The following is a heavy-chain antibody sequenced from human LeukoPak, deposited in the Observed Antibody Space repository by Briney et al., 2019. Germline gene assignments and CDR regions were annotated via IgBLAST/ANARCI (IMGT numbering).Heavy chain of an antibody. D-gene: IGHD1-1*01. V-gene: IGHV1-18*01. J-gene: IGHJ2*01. CDR3: ARDRVQLERRSGYFDL. CDR2: ISAYNGNT. Sequence: GASVKVSCKASGYTFTSYGISWVRQAPGQGLEWMGWISAYNGNTNYAQKLQGRVTMTTDTSTSTAYMELRSPRSDDTAVYYCARDRVQLERRSGYFDLWGRGTLVTVSS. CDR1: GYTFTSYG.